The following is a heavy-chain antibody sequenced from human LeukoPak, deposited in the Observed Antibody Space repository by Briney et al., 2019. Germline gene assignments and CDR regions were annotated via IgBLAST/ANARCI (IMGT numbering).Heavy chain of an antibody. Sequence: PGGSLRLSCAASGFTFSDAWMYWVRQAPGKGLEWVGRIKRKTDAGATDYAAPVKGRFTISRDDSKNTLYLQMNSLKTEDTAVYYCTTGNWGPYWGQGTLVTVSP. CDR3: TTGNWGPY. CDR1: GFTFSDAW. CDR2: IKRKTDAGAT. D-gene: IGHD7-27*01. J-gene: IGHJ4*02. V-gene: IGHV3-15*07.